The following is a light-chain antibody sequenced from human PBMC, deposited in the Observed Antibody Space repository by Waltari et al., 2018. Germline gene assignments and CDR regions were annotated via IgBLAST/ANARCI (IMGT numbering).Light chain of an antibody. CDR1: QSPVHSDVNTY. CDR3: MEGSHWPRT. V-gene: IGKV2-30*02. Sequence: DVVLTQSPLFLPVTLGQPASMSCRSSQSPVHSDVNTYLNWFHQRPGRAPRRLMYNISGREAGVPDRFSGSGSGTDFTLKISRVEAEDVGVYYCMEGSHWPRTFGQGTKLEI. CDR2: NIS. J-gene: IGKJ2*01.